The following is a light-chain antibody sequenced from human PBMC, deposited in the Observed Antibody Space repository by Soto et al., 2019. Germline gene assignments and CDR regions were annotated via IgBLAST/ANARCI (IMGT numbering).Light chain of an antibody. CDR1: QSVSSN. Sequence: EIVMTQSPATLSVSPGERATLPCRASQSVSSNLAWYQQKPGQAPRLLIYGASTRATGIPARFSGSRSGTEFTLTISSLQSEDFAVYYCQQYNNWRGTFGQGTKVEIK. CDR3: QQYNNWRGT. J-gene: IGKJ1*01. CDR2: GAS. V-gene: IGKV3-15*01.